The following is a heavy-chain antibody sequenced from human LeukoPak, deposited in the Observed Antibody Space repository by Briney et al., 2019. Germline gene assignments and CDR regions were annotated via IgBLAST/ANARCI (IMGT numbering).Heavy chain of an antibody. CDR2: ISTYNGNT. CDR1: GYTFTSYY. CDR3: ARDHDYGDYNTQDLFVY. Sequence: ASVKVSCKASGYTFTSYYMHWVRQAPGQGLEWMGWISTYNGNTNYAQKFQGRLTMTTDTSTTTAFMDLRSLRSDDTAVYYCARDHDYGDYNTQDLFVYWGQGTLVTVSS. J-gene: IGHJ4*02. V-gene: IGHV1-18*04. D-gene: IGHD4-17*01.